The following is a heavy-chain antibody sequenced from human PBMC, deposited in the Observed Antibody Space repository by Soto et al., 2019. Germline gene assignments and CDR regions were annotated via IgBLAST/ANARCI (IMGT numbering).Heavy chain of an antibody. D-gene: IGHD2-21*02. V-gene: IGHV5-51*01. CDR3: ARSLLVVTATPTPYYFDY. CDR1: GYSFTSYW. Sequence: GESLKISCKGSGYSFTSYWIGWVRQMPGKGLEWMWIIYPCDSDTRYSPSFQGQVTISADKSISTAYLQWSSLKASDTAMYYCARSLLVVTATPTPYYFDYWGQGTLVTASS. CDR2: IYPCDSDT. J-gene: IGHJ4*02.